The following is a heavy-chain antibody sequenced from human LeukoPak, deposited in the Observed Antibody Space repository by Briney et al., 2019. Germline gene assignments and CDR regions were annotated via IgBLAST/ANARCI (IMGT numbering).Heavy chain of an antibody. Sequence: SETLSLTCTVSGGSISSSSYYWGWIRQPPGKGLEWIGSIYYSGSTYYNPSLKSRVTISVDTSKNQFSLKLSSVTAADTAVYYCAKTSGYSYGYDYGMDVWGQGTTVTVSS. CDR2: IYYSGST. V-gene: IGHV4-39*01. D-gene: IGHD5-18*01. J-gene: IGHJ6*02. CDR3: AKTSGYSYGYDYGMDV. CDR1: GGSISSSSYY.